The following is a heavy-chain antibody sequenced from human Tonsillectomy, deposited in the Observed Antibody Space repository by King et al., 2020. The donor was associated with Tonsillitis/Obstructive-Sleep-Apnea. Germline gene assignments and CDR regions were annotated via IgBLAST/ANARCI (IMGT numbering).Heavy chain of an antibody. Sequence: LVESGGGVVQPGRSLRLSCAASGFTFSSYGMHLARQAPGKGLEWVAVISYDGCNKYYADSVKGRFTISRDNSKNTLYLQMNSLRAEDTAVYYCAKDRWAASEFDYWGQGTLVTVSS. J-gene: IGHJ4*02. D-gene: IGHD2-15*01. CDR2: ISYDGCNK. V-gene: IGHV3-30*18. CDR1: GFTFSSYG. CDR3: AKDRWAASEFDY.